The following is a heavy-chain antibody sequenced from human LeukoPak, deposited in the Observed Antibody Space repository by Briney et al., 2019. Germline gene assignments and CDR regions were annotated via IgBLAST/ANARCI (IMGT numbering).Heavy chain of an antibody. V-gene: IGHV3-15*01. Sequence: GGSLRLSCAASGITFSSAWMRWVRQAPGKGLEWVGRIKRNADGGTADYAAPVKGRFTISRDDSKNMVFLQMDSLKTEDTAVYSCTSGIGTIDWWGQGTLVTVSS. CDR1: GITFSSAW. CDR2: IKRNADGGTA. J-gene: IGHJ4*02. D-gene: IGHD1-7*01. CDR3: TSGIGTIDW.